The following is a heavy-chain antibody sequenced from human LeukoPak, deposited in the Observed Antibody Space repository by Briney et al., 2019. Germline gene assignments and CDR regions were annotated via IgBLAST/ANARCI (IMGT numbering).Heavy chain of an antibody. V-gene: IGHV3-66*01. CDR1: GFTLSSNY. J-gene: IGHJ4*02. CDR3: VKRGIVGADYFDY. D-gene: IGHD1-26*01. Sequence: GGSLRLSCAASGFTLSSNYMSWVRQAPGKGLGWVSVIYSGGSTYYADSVKGRFTISRDNSKNTLYLQMSSLRAEDTAVYYCVKRGIVGADYFDYWGQGTLVTVSS. CDR2: IYSGGST.